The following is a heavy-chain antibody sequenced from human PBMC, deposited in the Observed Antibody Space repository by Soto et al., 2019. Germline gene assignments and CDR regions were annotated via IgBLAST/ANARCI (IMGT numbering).Heavy chain of an antibody. CDR2: INAYNGNT. V-gene: IGHV1-18*01. CDR3: ARGGVSLIEYCSXTSCGWFDP. Sequence: QVQLVQSGAEVKKPGASVKVSCKASGYTFTSYGITWVRQAPGQGLEWMGWINAYNGNTNYAQKLQGRVTMTTDTSTSTAYMELRSLRSDDTAVYYCARGGVSLIEYCSXTSCGWFDPWGQGTLVTVSS. CDR1: GYTFTSYG. D-gene: IGHD2-2*01. J-gene: IGHJ5*02.